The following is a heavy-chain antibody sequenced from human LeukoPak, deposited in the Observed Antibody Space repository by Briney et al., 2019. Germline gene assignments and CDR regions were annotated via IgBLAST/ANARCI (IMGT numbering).Heavy chain of an antibody. Sequence: ASVKVSCKASGYTFTGYYMHWVRQAPGQGLEWMGWINPNSGGTNYAQKFQGRVTMTRDTSISTAYMEPSRLRSDDTAVYYCARGIRLVAFYYYGMDVWGQGTTVTVSS. J-gene: IGHJ6*02. CDR1: GYTFTGYY. D-gene: IGHD2-15*01. CDR3: ARGIRLVAFYYYGMDV. CDR2: INPNSGGT. V-gene: IGHV1-2*02.